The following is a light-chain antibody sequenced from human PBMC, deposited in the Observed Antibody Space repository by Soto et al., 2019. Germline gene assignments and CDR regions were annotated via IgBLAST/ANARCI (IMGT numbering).Light chain of an antibody. CDR2: EVS. V-gene: IGKV2D-26*03. Sequence: EILLTPTPRSLSIAPGAQASMSCTYSHSLLHSDGYTYLYWFLQEARPVSTILIYEVSNRFSGVPDRFSGSGSGTDFTLKISRVAAEHSGVYNRMQDAQDHIFGGG. J-gene: IGKJ4*01. CDR3: MQDAQDHI. CDR1: HSLLHSDGYTY.